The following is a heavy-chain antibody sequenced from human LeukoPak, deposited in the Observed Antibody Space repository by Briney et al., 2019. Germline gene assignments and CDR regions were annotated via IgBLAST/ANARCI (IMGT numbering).Heavy chain of an antibody. D-gene: IGHD3-9*01. CDR3: ARQGYYDTSYYFDY. Sequence: PSETLSLTCTVSGGSISSYYWSWIRQPPGKGLEWIGYIYYSGSTNYNPSLKSRVTISVDTSKNQFSLKLSSVTAADTAVYYCARQGYYDTSYYFDYWGQGTLVTVSS. CDR1: GGSISSYY. CDR2: IYYSGST. V-gene: IGHV4-59*08. J-gene: IGHJ4*02.